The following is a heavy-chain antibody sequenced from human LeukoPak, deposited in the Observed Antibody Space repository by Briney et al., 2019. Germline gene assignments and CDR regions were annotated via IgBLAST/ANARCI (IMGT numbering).Heavy chain of an antibody. Sequence: GGSLRLSCAASRFTFSNYGMHWVRQAPGKGLEWVAFIRFDGSNKNYADSVKGRFTISKDNSKNTLYLQMNSLRAEDTAVYYCAKKGSSSWYHFDYWGQGTLVTVSS. CDR2: IRFDGSNK. D-gene: IGHD6-13*01. V-gene: IGHV3-30*02. CDR3: AKKGSSSWYHFDY. CDR1: RFTFSNYG. J-gene: IGHJ4*02.